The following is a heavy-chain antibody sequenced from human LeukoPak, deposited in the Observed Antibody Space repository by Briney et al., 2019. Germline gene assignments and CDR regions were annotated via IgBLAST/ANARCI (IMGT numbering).Heavy chain of an antibody. Sequence: KPSETLSLTCTVSGGSISSSSYYWGWIRQPPGKGLEWIGSIYYSGSTYYNTSLKSRVTISVDTSKNQFSLKLSSVTAADTAVYYCARHTIVVVPAAIDYWGQGTLVTVSS. CDR2: IYYSGST. CDR3: ARHTIVVVPAAIDY. D-gene: IGHD2-2*01. V-gene: IGHV4-39*01. J-gene: IGHJ4*02. CDR1: GGSISSSSYY.